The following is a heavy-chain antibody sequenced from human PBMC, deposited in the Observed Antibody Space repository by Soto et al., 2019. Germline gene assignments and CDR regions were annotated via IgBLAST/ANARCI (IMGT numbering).Heavy chain of an antibody. V-gene: IGHV3-13*01. Sequence: HPGGSLRLSCAASGFTFSSYDMHWVRQATGKGLEWVSAIGTAGDTYYPGSVKGRFTISRENAKNSLYLQMNSLRAGDTAVYYCARGTVTNYYYYGMDVWGQGTTVTVSS. CDR1: GFTFSSYD. CDR2: IGTAGDT. CDR3: ARGTVTNYYYYGMDV. D-gene: IGHD4-17*01. J-gene: IGHJ6*02.